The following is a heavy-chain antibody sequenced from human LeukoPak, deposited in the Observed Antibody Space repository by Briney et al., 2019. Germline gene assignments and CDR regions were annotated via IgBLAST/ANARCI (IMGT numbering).Heavy chain of an antibody. CDR1: GYSITSGYN. CDR2: IYHSGTT. J-gene: IGHJ4*02. V-gene: IGHV4-38-2*02. CDR3: ATFHGDSDY. D-gene: IGHD2-21*01. Sequence: SETLSLTCSVSGYSITSGYNWDWMRQPPGSGLEWIGSIYHSGTTHYSPSLKSRVIISLDSSKNHFSLMLTSVTAADTAVYYCATFHGDSDYWGQGTLVTVSS.